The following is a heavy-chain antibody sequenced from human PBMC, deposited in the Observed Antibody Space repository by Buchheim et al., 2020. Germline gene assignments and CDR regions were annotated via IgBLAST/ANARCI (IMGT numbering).Heavy chain of an antibody. D-gene: IGHD3-10*01. CDR3: ARDHPPYYYGSGSAYNWFDP. J-gene: IGHJ5*02. Sequence: QVQLVQSGAEVKKPGASVKVSCKASGYTFTSYYMHWVRQAPGQGLEWMGIINPSGGSTSYAQKFQGRVTMTRDTSTSTVSMELSSLRSEDTAVYYCARDHPPYYYGSGSAYNWFDPWGQGTL. CDR1: GYTFTSYY. V-gene: IGHV1-46*01. CDR2: INPSGGST.